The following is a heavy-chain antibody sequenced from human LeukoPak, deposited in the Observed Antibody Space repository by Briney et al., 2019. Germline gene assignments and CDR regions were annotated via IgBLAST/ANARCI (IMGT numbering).Heavy chain of an antibody. Sequence: PGGSLRPSCAAPGLPFSGFRMNWVRQAPGKGLGCVSSISSSSSYIHYADSVKGRFTISRDNAKNSLYLQMNSLRAEDTAVYYCAREELGRYFDLWGRGALLTVSS. CDR2: ISSSSSYI. CDR1: GLPFSGFR. D-gene: IGHD3-10*01. V-gene: IGHV3-21*01. J-gene: IGHJ2*01. CDR3: AREELGRYFDL.